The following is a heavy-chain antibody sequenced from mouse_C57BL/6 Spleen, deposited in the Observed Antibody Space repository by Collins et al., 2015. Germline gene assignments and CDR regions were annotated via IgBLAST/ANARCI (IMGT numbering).Heavy chain of an antibody. CDR2: IYPGSGST. D-gene: IGHD2-10*01. J-gene: IGHJ2*01. CDR1: GYTFTDYV. CDR3: ATYYYFDY. V-gene: IGHV1-81*01. Sequence: QVQLQQSGPELVKPGASVKMSCKASGYTFTDYVISWVKQRTGQGLEWIGEIYPGSGSTYYNEKFKGKATLTADKSSNTAYMQLSSLTSEDSAVYFCATYYYFDYRGQGTTLTVSS.